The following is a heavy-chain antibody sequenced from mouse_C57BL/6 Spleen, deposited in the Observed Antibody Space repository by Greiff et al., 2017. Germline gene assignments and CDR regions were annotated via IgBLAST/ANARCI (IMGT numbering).Heavy chain of an antibody. CDR1: GFNIKDDY. CDR3: TTDYYGSSYRAMDY. V-gene: IGHV14-4*01. Sequence: VQLQQSGAELVRPGASVKLSCTASGFNIKDDYMHWVKQRPEQGLEWIGWIDPENGDTEYASKFQGKATITADTSSNTAYLQLSSLTSEDTAVYYCTTDYYGSSYRAMDYWGQGTSVTVAS. CDR2: IDPENGDT. D-gene: IGHD1-1*01. J-gene: IGHJ4*01.